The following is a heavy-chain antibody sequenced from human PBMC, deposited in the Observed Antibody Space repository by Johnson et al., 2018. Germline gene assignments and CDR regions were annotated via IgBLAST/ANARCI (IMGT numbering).Heavy chain of an antibody. CDR3: ARIYCTNGVCYTPLDAFDI. V-gene: IGHV3-11*04. CDR2: ISGSGSTI. J-gene: IGHJ3*02. CDR1: GFTFSDYY. D-gene: IGHD2-8*01. Sequence: QVQLVQSGGGLVKPGGSLRLSCAASGFTFSDYYMSWIRQAPGKGLEWVSYISGSGSTIYYADSVKGRFTISRDNAKNSLYLQMNSLRAEDTDVYYCARIYCTNGVCYTPLDAFDIWGQGTMVTVSS.